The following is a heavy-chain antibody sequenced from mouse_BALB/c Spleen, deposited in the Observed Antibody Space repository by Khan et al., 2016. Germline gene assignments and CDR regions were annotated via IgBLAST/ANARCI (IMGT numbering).Heavy chain of an antibody. V-gene: IGHV3-8*02. D-gene: IGHD2-14*01. CDR3: ARWNRKDVWFGY. J-gene: IGHJ3*01. Sequence: EVQLQESGPSLVKPSQTLSLTCSVTGDSITSGYWNWIRKFPGNKLEYMGYINYSGSTHYNPSLKSRISITRDTSKNQYYLQLHSVTTEDIAKYYCARWNRKDVWFGYWGQGTLVTVSA. CDR2: INYSGST. CDR1: GDSITSGY.